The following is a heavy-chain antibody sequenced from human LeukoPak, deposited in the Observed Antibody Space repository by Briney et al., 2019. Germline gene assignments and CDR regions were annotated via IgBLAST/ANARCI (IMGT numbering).Heavy chain of an antibody. CDR1: GYTFTRYY. CDR2: INPNSGGT. CDR3: ASGSGSYYNNWFDP. V-gene: IGHV1-2*02. D-gene: IGHD1-26*01. J-gene: IGHJ5*02. Sequence: GASVKVSCKASGYTFTRYYMHWVRQAPGQGLEWMGWINPNSGGTNYAQKFQGRVTMTRDTSISTAYMELSRLRSDDTAVYYCASGSGSYYNNWFDPWGQGTLVTVSS.